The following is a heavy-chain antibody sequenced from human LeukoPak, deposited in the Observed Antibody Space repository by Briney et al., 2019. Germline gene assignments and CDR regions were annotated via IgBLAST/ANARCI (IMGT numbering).Heavy chain of an antibody. CDR2: IYYSGNS. J-gene: IGHJ4*02. CDR1: GGSISSGSHY. CDR3: ARLSYGSGSHYNFYFDF. V-gene: IGHV4-39*01. Sequence: SQTLSLTCTVSGGSISSGSHYWGWIRQPPGKELEWNGNIYYSGNSYYNPSLKSRVTISVDASKNQFSLNLSSVTAADTAVYYCARLSYGSGSHYNFYFDFWGQGTLVTVSA. D-gene: IGHD3-10*01.